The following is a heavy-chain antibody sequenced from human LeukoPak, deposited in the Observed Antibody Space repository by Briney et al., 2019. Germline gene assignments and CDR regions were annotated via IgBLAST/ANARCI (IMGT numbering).Heavy chain of an antibody. D-gene: IGHD6-13*01. CDR1: GFTFSTYD. CDR2: ITSTSSYI. J-gene: IGHJ3*02. CDR3: ARELQQLVQDAFDI. Sequence: GGSLRLSCSASGFTFSTYDMNWVRQAPGKGLEWVSSITSTSSYIYYADSVKGRFTISRDNVKNLLFLQMDSLRAEDTAVYYCARELQQLVQDAFDIWGQGTMVTVSS. V-gene: IGHV3-21*01.